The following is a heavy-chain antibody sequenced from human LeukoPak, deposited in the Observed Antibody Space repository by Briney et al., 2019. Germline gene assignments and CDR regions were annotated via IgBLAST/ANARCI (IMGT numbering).Heavy chain of an antibody. J-gene: IGHJ4*02. CDR3: ARGLYSGSYYFDY. Sequence: SETLSLTCTVSGGSISSYYWSWIRQPPGKGLEWIGYIYYSGSTNYNPSLKSRVTISVDTSKSQFSLKLSSVTAADTAVYYCARGLYSGSYYFDYWGQGTLVTVSS. CDR1: GGSISSYY. V-gene: IGHV4-59*01. CDR2: IYYSGST. D-gene: IGHD1-26*01.